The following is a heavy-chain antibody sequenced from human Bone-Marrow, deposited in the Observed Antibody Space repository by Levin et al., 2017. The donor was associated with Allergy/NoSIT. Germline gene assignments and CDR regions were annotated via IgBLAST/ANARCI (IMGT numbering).Heavy chain of an antibody. CDR3: ARAAYSYGYYFFNF. CDR1: GYTFTGHY. V-gene: IGHV1-2*06. Sequence: ASVKVSCKASGYTFTGHYIHWVRQAPGQGLEWMGRINCNSGGTNDAQKFQGRVTMTRDTSISTAYMELSRLTSDDTAVYYCARAAYSYGYYFFNFWGQGTLVTVSS. D-gene: IGHD5-18*01. J-gene: IGHJ4*02. CDR2: INCNSGGT.